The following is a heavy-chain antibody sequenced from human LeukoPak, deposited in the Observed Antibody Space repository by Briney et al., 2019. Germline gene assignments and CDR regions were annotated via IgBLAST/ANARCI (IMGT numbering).Heavy chain of an antibody. CDR1: GGSSSSYY. V-gene: IGHV4-59*08. CDR3: ARQAAGTVDY. J-gene: IGHJ4*02. Sequence: SETLSLTCTVSGGSSSSYYWSWIRQPPGKGLEWIGYIHYSGSTNYNPSLKSRVAISVDTSKSQFSLKLSSVTAADTAVYYCARQAAGTVDYWGQGTLVTVSS. CDR2: IHYSGST. D-gene: IGHD6-13*01.